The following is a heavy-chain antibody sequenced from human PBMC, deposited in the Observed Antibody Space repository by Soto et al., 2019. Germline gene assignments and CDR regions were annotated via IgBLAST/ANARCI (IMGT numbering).Heavy chain of an antibody. V-gene: IGHV4-39*01. D-gene: IGHD6-19*01. J-gene: IGHJ4*02. CDR3: ARRGGFGSGWYYPFDY. CDR1: GGSISSSSYY. CDR2: IYYSGST. Sequence: QLQLQESGPGLAKPSETLSLTCTVSGGSISSSSYYWGWIRQPPGKGLEWIGSIYYSGSTYYNPSLKSRVTISVDTSKNQFSLKLSSVTAADTAVYYCARRGGFGSGWYYPFDYWGQGTLVTVSS.